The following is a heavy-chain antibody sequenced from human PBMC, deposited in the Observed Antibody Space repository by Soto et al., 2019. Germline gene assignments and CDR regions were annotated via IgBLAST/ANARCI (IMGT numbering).Heavy chain of an antibody. D-gene: IGHD3-10*01. CDR1: GGSFSSYY. Sequence: PSETLSLTCAYYGGSFSSYYWGWIRQPPGKGLEWIGEINLSSTTNYNPSLKSRVTISVDTSKNQFSLKLRSVTAADTAVYYCARDMNYFASGSYPPWGQGTLVTVSS. J-gene: IGHJ5*02. CDR2: INLSSTT. CDR3: ARDMNYFASGSYPP. V-gene: IGHV4-34*01.